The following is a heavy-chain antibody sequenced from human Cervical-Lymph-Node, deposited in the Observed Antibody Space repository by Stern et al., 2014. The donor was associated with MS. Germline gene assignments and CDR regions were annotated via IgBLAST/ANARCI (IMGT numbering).Heavy chain of an antibody. D-gene: IGHD3-10*01. J-gene: IGHJ5*02. CDR1: GGTFNSYA. CDR3: ARDPFGSGSYNYFDP. CDR2: LIPLCGTA. V-gene: IGHV1-69*06. Sequence: QVQLVQSGTEVKKPGSSVKVSCKASGGTFNSYAFSWVRQAPGHGLEWVGTLIPLCGTANSAQKFQGRVTLTADKSTGTAYMELSRLRSDDTAVYFCARDPFGSGSYNYFDPWGQGSLVIVSS.